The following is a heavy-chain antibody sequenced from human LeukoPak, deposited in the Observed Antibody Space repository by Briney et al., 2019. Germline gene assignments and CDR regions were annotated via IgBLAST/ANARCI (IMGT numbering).Heavy chain of an antibody. Sequence: PSETLSLTCIVSGGSISGYYWSWIRQPPGKGLEWIGYMYYSGTTNHNPSLKSRVTIPVDTSKNQFSLKLTSVTAADTAVYYCVRERGSTTKPYYFDYWGQGKLVTVSS. CDR1: GGSISGYY. V-gene: IGHV4-59*01. CDR3: VRERGSTTKPYYFDY. CDR2: MYYSGTT. J-gene: IGHJ4*02. D-gene: IGHD3-16*01.